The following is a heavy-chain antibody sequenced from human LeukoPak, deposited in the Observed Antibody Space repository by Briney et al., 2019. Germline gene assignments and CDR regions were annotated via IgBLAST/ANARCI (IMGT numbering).Heavy chain of an antibody. CDR3: ARGARGHWNHRGLDY. CDR1: GDSMSNDY. CDR2: IYTSGST. D-gene: IGHD1-1*01. Sequence: SETLSLPCTVSGDSMSNDYWSWIRQPAGKGLEWIGRIYTSGSTNYNPSLKSRVTMSADTSKNQFSLRLSSVTAADTAVYYCARGARGHWNHRGLDYWGQGTLVTVSS. J-gene: IGHJ4*02. V-gene: IGHV4-4*07.